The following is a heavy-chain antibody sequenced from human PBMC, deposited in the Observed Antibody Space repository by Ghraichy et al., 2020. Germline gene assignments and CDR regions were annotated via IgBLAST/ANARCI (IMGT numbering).Heavy chain of an antibody. Sequence: SLRLSCAASGFTFDDYAMHWVRQAPGKGLEWVSGISWNSGSIGYADSVKGRFTISRDNAKNSLYLQMNSLRAEDTALYYCAKDKNVGYSSGPRTYYYYGMDVWGQGTTVTVSS. J-gene: IGHJ6*02. D-gene: IGHD6-19*01. V-gene: IGHV3-9*01. CDR2: ISWNSGSI. CDR3: AKDKNVGYSSGPRTYYYYGMDV. CDR1: GFTFDDYA.